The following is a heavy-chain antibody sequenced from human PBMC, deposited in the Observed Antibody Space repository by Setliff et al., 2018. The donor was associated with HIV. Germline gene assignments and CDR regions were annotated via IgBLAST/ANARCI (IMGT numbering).Heavy chain of an antibody. CDR1: GGTFSSYA. CDR3: AKDRGRGNWLDP. J-gene: IGHJ5*02. CDR2: IIPIIGIT. Sequence: GASVKVSCKASGGTFSSYANSWVRQAPGQGLERMGGIIPIIGITNQAQKFQGRVTITADKSTNTAYMELSSLRSEDTAVYYCAKDRGRGNWLDPWGQGTLVTVSS. D-gene: IGHD3-16*01. V-gene: IGHV1-69*10.